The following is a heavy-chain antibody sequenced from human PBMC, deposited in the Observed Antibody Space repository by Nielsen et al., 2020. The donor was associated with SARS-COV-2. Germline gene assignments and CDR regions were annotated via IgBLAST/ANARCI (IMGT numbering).Heavy chain of an antibody. CDR1: GFSFNNYG. Sequence: GGSLRLSCAASGFSFNNYGMHWVRQAPGKGLEWVAYISYEGSKQYYADSVQGRFTISRDFSKSTLYLQMNSLRAEDTAMYYRAKDRAIFMIYITRGGPDFWGQGTLVTVSS. V-gene: IGHV3-30*18. J-gene: IGHJ4*02. CDR2: ISYEGSKQ. D-gene: IGHD3/OR15-3a*01. CDR3: AKDRAIFMIYITRGGPDF.